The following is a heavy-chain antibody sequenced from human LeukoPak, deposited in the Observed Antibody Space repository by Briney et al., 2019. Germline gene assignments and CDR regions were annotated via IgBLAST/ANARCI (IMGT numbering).Heavy chain of an antibody. CDR3: ARQRYQRDAFDI. Sequence: GGSLRLSCAASGFTFNSYWMSWVRQAPGKGLEWVSYISSSGSTIYYADSVKGRFTISRDNAKNSLYLQMNSLRAEDTAVYYCARQRYQRDAFDIWGQGTKVTVSS. CDR1: GFTFNSYW. D-gene: IGHD2-2*01. CDR2: ISSSGSTI. V-gene: IGHV3-48*03. J-gene: IGHJ3*02.